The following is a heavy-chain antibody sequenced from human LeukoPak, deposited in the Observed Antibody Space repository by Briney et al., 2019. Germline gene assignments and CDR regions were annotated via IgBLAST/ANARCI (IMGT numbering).Heavy chain of an antibody. CDR2: IKSKTDGGTT. Sequence: PGGSLSLSCAASGFTFSNAWVSWVRQAPGKGLEWVGRIKSKTDGGTTDYAAPVKGRFTISRDDSKNTLYLQMNSLKTEDTAVYYCTTTNVVATISPDYWGQGTLVTVSS. D-gene: IGHD5-12*01. J-gene: IGHJ4*02. CDR3: TTTNVVATISPDY. CDR1: GFTFSNAW. V-gene: IGHV3-15*01.